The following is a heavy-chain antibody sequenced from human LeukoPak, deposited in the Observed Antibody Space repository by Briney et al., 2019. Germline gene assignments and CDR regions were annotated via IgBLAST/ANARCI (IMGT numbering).Heavy chain of an antibody. CDR2: ISSDGSDQ. V-gene: IGHV3-30*03. D-gene: IGHD2-2*01. CDR1: GFTFSSHG. CDR3: ASLVVVPAARGDV. J-gene: IGHJ6*04. Sequence: GGSLRLSCAASGFTFSSHGMHWVRQAPGKGLEWVAIISSDGSDQYYADSVEGRFTISRDNAKNSLYLQMNSLRAEDTAVYYCASLVVVPAARGDVWGKGTTVTVSS.